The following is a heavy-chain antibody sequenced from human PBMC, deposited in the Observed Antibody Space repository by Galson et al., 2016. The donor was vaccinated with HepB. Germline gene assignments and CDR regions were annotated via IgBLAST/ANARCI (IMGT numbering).Heavy chain of an antibody. CDR3: ARVGHYDFWGGYNTWIDP. CDR2: IFPGDSDT. D-gene: IGHD3-3*01. CDR1: GYSFTTYW. V-gene: IGHV5-51*03. Sequence: QSGAEVKKPGESLKISCKGSGYSFTTYWIGWVRQMPGKGLEWMGMIFPGDSDTRYSPSFQGQVTISADKSINTAYLQWSSLKASETAMYYCARVGHYDFWGGYNTWIDPWGQGTLVTVSS. J-gene: IGHJ5*02.